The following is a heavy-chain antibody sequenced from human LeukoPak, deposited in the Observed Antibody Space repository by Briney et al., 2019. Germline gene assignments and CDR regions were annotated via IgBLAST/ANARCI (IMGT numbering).Heavy chain of an antibody. D-gene: IGHD6-19*01. CDR3: AGAVPLAGTYYYYYMDV. CDR1: GGSISSYY. J-gene: IGHJ6*03. V-gene: IGHV4-4*07. Sequence: SETLSLTCTVSGGSISSYYWSWIRQPAGKGLEWIGRIYTSGSTNYNPSLKSRVTISVDKSKNQFSLKLSSVTAADTVVYYCAGAVPLAGTYYYYYMDVWGKGTTVTVSS. CDR2: IYTSGST.